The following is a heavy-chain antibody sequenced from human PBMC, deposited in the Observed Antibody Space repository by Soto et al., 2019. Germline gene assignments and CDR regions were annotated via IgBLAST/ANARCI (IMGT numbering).Heavy chain of an antibody. Sequence: QLQLQESGPGLVKPSETLSLTCTVSGGSISSSSYYWGWIRQPPGKGLEWIGSIYYSGSTYYNPSPQSRITIAVDTSQNQSSLKLSSVTAADTAVYSCARHPSYGDDLGYWGQGTLVPVSS. V-gene: IGHV4-39*01. CDR3: ARHPSYGDDLGY. D-gene: IGHD4-17*01. J-gene: IGHJ4*02. CDR1: GGSISSSSYY. CDR2: IYYSGST.